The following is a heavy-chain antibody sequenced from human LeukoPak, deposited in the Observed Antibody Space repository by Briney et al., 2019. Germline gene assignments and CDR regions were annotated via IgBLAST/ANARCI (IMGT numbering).Heavy chain of an antibody. CDR3: AKPRSCSTTSCFWALDL. D-gene: IGHD2-2*01. V-gene: IGHV3-23*01. CDR2: ITGSGAKT. Sequence: PGGSLGLSCEASGFTFNNYDMSWVRQVPGEGLEWVSAITGSGAKTYFADSVKGRFPISRDNSRNTLFLQMSSLRAEDTAIYYCAKPRSCSTTSCFWALDLWGQGTLVTVSS. CDR1: GFTFNNYD. J-gene: IGHJ4*02.